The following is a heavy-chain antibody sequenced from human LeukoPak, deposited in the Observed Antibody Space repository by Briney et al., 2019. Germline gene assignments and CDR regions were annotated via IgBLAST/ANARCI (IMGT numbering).Heavy chain of an antibody. Sequence: PGGSLRLSCTASGFTFSSYTMNWVRQAPGKGLEWVSSISGSSSSIYYADSVKGRFTISRDNPKNTLYLQMNSLRAEDTAVYFCAKRGVVIRVILVGFHKEASYFDSWGQGALVTVSS. J-gene: IGHJ4*02. CDR1: GFTFSSYT. CDR3: AKRGVVIRVILVGFHKEASYFDS. D-gene: IGHD3-22*01. CDR2: ISGSSSSI. V-gene: IGHV3-48*01.